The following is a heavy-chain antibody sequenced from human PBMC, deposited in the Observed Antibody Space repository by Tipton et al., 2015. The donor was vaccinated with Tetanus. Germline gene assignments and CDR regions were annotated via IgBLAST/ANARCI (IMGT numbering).Heavy chain of an antibody. CDR2: IYRSGSA. D-gene: IGHD2/OR15-2a*01. J-gene: IGHJ5*02. CDR3: AAAIVRWFDP. CDR1: GYSISSGYY. Sequence: LRLSCVVSGYSISSGYYWGWIRQPPGKGPEWIASIYRSGSASYNPSLKSRVTISVDTTKKEVSLKLKSVTAADTAVYYCAAAIVRWFDPWGQGTLVPVSS. V-gene: IGHV4-38-2*01.